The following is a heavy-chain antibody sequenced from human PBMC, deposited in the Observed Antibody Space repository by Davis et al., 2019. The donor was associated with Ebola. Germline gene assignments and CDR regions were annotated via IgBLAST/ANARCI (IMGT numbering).Heavy chain of an antibody. CDR1: GGSFSGYY. D-gene: IGHD3-22*01. J-gene: IGHJ4*02. V-gene: IGHV4-34*01. Sequence: SQTLSLTCAVYGGSFSGYYWSWIRQPPGKGLEWIGEINHSGSTNYNPSLKSRVTISVDTSKNQFSLKLSSVTAADTAVYYCARGPPLRYYDSSGYYYWNYWGQGTLVTVSS. CDR3: ARGPPLRYYDSSGYYYWNY. CDR2: INHSGST.